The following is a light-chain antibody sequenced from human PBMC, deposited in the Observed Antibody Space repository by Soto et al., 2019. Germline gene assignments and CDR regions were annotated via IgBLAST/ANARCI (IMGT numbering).Light chain of an antibody. CDR1: QSVGNN. V-gene: IGKV3-11*01. Sequence: EIEFTQSPATLPSSPGERATLSCRASQSVGNNLAWYQQQPCQALGLLIYEASTRATGIPARVSGSGSGTDFPLTISSLEPEDFAVYYCQPHENWTLTFGGGTKVDIK. CDR2: EAS. CDR3: QPHENWTLT. J-gene: IGKJ4*01.